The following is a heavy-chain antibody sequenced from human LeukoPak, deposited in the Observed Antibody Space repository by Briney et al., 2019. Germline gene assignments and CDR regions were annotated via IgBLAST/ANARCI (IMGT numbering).Heavy chain of an antibody. D-gene: IGHD1-26*01. V-gene: IGHV3-33*01. CDR2: IWYDESKK. Sequence: GSLRLSCAASGFTFSSYGMHWVRQAPGKGLEWVAAIWYDESKKYNADSVQGRFTISRDNSKNTLYLQMNSLRVEDTAVYYCARGVGPPLDYWGQGTLVTVSS. J-gene: IGHJ4*02. CDR3: ARGVGPPLDY. CDR1: GFTFSSYG.